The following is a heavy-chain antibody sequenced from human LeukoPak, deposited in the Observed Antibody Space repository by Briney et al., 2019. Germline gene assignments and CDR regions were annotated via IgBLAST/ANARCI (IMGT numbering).Heavy chain of an antibody. J-gene: IGHJ4*02. V-gene: IGHV3-21*01. Sequence: KSGGSLRLSCAASGFTFSSYSMNWVRQAPGKGLEWVSSISSSSSYIYYADSVKGRFTISRDNAKNSLYLQMNSLRAEDTAVYYCARELGSGYSSGWAVWGQGTLVTVSS. CDR1: GFTFSSYS. CDR3: ARELGSGYSSGWAV. D-gene: IGHD6-19*01. CDR2: ISSSSSYI.